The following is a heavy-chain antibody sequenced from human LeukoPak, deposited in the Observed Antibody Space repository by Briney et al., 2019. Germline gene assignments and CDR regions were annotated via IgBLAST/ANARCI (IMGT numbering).Heavy chain of an antibody. CDR1: GYTFTSYD. D-gene: IGHD6-13*01. Sequence: ASVKVSCKASGYTFTSYDINWVRQATGQGLEWMGWMNPNSGNTGYAQKFQGRVTTTRNTSISTAYMELSSLRSEDTAVYYCARRGMAAAGTSLDYWGQGTLVTVSS. J-gene: IGHJ4*02. CDR2: MNPNSGNT. V-gene: IGHV1-8*01. CDR3: ARRGMAAAGTSLDY.